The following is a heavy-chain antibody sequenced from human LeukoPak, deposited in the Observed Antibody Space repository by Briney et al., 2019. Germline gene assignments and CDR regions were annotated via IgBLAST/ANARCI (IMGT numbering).Heavy chain of an antibody. V-gene: IGHV3-48*02. CDR2: ISVSGGVR. D-gene: IGHD3-16*01. Sequence: GGSLRLSCVASGYPFSSYSMNWIRQAPGKGLEWVSYISVSGGVRSYADSVKGRFTISRDDARNSLYLQMNSLRDEDTAVYYCVVIRGGYWGQGALVTVSS. CDR1: GYPFSSYS. CDR3: VVIRGGY. J-gene: IGHJ4*02.